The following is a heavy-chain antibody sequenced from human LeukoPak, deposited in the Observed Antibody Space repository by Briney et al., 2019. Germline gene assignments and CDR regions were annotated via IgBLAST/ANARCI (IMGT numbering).Heavy chain of an antibody. V-gene: IGHV3-7*01. CDR1: GFTFSAYW. CDR2: IRQDGDQT. J-gene: IGHJ4*02. D-gene: IGHD1-14*01. CDR3: AKDLASTGALDL. Sequence: GSLRLSCAASGFTFSAYWVHWVRQAPGKGLEWLADIRQDGDQTYYADSVKGRFTISRDNAKNSLYLQLNSLRAEDTAVYYCAKDLASTGALDLWGQGTLVTVSS.